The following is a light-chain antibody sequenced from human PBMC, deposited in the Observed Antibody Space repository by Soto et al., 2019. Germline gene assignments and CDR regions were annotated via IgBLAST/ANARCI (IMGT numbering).Light chain of an antibody. CDR2: DNS. CDR1: SSNIGSLYD. Sequence: QSVLTQPPSVSGAPGQRVTISCTGSSSNIGSLYDVHWYQQLPGTAPKLLIYDNSNRPSGVPDRFSGSKSGTSASLAISGLQSEDEADYYCAAWDDSLNGYVFGTGTKVTVL. V-gene: IGLV1-40*01. CDR3: AAWDDSLNGYV. J-gene: IGLJ1*01.